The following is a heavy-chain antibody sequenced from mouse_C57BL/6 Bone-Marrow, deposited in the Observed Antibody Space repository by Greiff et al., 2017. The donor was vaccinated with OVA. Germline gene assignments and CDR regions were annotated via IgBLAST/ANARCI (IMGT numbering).Heavy chain of an antibody. CDR1: GYTFTSYW. J-gene: IGHJ2*01. Sequence: QVQLQQPGAELVKPGASVKLSCKASGYTFTSYWMHWVKQRPGQGLEWIGMIHPNSGSTNYNEKFKSKATLTVDKSSSTAYMQLSSLTSEDSAVYYCARCPRRSPLLLPDYWGQGTTRTVSS. CDR2: IHPNSGST. D-gene: IGHD1-1*01. V-gene: IGHV1-64*01. CDR3: ARCPRRSPLLLPDY.